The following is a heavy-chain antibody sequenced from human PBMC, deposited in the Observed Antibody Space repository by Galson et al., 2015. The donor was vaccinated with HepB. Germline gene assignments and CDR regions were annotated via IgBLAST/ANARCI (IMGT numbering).Heavy chain of an antibody. CDR1: GGSFSGYY. V-gene: IGHV4-34*01. D-gene: IGHD6-13*01. CDR3: ARGQGSSWYADYYYYGMDV. Sequence: ETLSLTCAVYGGSFSGYYWSWIRQPPGKGLEWIGEINHSGSTNYNPSLKSRVTISVDTSKNQFSLKLSSVTAADTAVYYCARGQGSSWYADYYYYGMDVWGQGTTVTVSS. CDR2: INHSGST. J-gene: IGHJ6*02.